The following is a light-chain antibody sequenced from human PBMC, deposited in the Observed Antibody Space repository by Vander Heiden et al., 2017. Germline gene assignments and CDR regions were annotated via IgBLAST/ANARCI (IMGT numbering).Light chain of an antibody. CDR1: QNINTY. Sequence: DIQMTQSPSSLSASVGDRVTITCRASQNINTYLVWYQQKPGKAPNLLIYAASTLQSDVPSRLSASGSDTDFTLTISGLHPDDFATYYCQQSYSISFTFGQGTRLEVK. V-gene: IGKV1-39*01. J-gene: IGKJ2*01. CDR3: QQSYSISFT. CDR2: AAS.